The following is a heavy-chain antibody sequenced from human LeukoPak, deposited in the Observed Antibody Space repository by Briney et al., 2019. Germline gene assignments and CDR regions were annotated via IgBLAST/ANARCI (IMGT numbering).Heavy chain of an antibody. CDR1: GGSISSSSYY. CDR2: IYYSGST. D-gene: IGHD3-16*01. CDR3: ARLTYRGGPVGD. J-gene: IGHJ4*02. V-gene: IGHV4-39*01. Sequence: LETLSLTCTVSGGSISSSSYYWGWIRQPPGKGLEWIGSIYYSGSTYCNPSLKSRVTISVDTSKNQFSLKLSSVTAADTAVYFCARLTYRGGPVGDWGQGTLVTVSS.